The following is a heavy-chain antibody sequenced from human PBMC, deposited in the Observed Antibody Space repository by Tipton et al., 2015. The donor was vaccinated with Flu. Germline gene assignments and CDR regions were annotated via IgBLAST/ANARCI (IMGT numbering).Heavy chain of an antibody. D-gene: IGHD5-12*01. V-gene: IGHV3-49*04. CDR3: TRPLVAATWPDAFDI. CDR1: GLTFKDYA. CDR2: IRSNIYGGTS. Sequence: SLRLSCAASGLTFKDYAVTWVRQAPGKGLEWVGFIRSNIYGGTSEYAASVKGRFTFSRDDSKSIAYLQMSGLKTEDTALYYCTRPLVAATWPDAFDIWGQGTLVTVSS. J-gene: IGHJ3*02.